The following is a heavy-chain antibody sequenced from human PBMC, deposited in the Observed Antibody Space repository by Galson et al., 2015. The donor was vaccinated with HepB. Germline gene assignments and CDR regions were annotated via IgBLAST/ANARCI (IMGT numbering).Heavy chain of an antibody. D-gene: IGHD1-1*01. CDR3: ARDHWNGQDVPYDY. V-gene: IGHV1-3*01. Sequence: SVKVSCKASGYTFTSYAMHWVRQAPGQRLEWMGWINAGNGDTKYSQNFQGRVTIARDTSASTAYMELSSLRSEDTAVYYCARDHWNGQDVPYDYWGQGTLVTVSS. J-gene: IGHJ4*02. CDR1: GYTFTSYA. CDR2: INAGNGDT.